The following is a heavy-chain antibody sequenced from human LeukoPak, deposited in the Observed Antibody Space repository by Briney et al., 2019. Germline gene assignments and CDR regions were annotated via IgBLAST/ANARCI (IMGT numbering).Heavy chain of an antibody. CDR1: GFTFSSYG. CDR2: IWYDGSNK. Sequence: GGSLRLSCAASGFTFSSYGMHWVRQAPGKGLEWVAVIWYDGSNKYYADSVKGRFTISRDNSKNTLYLQMNSLRAEDTAVYYCARDKGYSYGGIDYWGQGTLVTVSS. J-gene: IGHJ4*02. D-gene: IGHD5-18*01. CDR3: ARDKGYSYGGIDY. V-gene: IGHV3-33*01.